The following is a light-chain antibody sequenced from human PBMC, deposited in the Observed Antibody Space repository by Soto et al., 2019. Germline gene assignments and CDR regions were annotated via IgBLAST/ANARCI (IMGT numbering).Light chain of an antibody. J-gene: IGKJ1*01. CDR3: LQDYNYPWT. V-gene: IGKV1-6*01. CDR2: DAS. Sequence: IQMTQSPSSLSASVGDRVTITCRASQRISTYLNWYQQKPGNAPKLLIYDASRLQSGVPSRFSGSGSGTDFTLTISSLQPEDFATYYCLQDYNYPWTFGQGTKVDIK. CDR1: QRISTY.